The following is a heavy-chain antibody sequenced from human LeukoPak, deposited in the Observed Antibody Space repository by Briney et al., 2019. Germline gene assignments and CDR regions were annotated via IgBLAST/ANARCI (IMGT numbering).Heavy chain of an antibody. CDR1: GGSFSGYY. V-gene: IGHV4-34*01. CDR3: AKTRPLDSSSWSHGDY. D-gene: IGHD6-13*01. Sequence: PSETLSLTCAVYGGSFSGYYWSWIRQPPGKGLEWIGEINHSGSTNYNPSLKSRVTISVDTSKNQFSLKLSSVTAADTAVYYCAKTRPLDSSSWSHGDYWGQGTLVTVSS. J-gene: IGHJ4*02. CDR2: INHSGST.